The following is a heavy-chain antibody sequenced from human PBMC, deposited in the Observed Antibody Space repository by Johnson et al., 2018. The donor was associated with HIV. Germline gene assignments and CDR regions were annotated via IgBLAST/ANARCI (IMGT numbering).Heavy chain of an antibody. D-gene: IGHD1-1*01. V-gene: IGHV3-20*04. CDR1: GFTFDDYG. CDR3: ARVNSAAAFDI. J-gene: IGHJ3*02. CDR2: IKWKGGST. Sequence: MQLVESGGGVVRPGGSLRLSCAASGFTFDDYGMSWVRQAPGKGLEWVSAIKWKGGSTDYADSVKGRFTISRDNAKKSLYLQMNSLRAEDTALYYCARVNSAAAFDIWGQGTMVTVSS.